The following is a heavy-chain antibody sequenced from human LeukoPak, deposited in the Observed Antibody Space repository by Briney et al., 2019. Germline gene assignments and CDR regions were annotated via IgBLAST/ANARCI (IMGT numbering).Heavy chain of an antibody. CDR3: ARAVAGHPSYYYYMDV. CDR1: GGSISSYY. V-gene: IGHV4-4*07. D-gene: IGHD6-19*01. CDR2: IYTSGST. Sequence: SETLSLTCTVSGGSISSYYWSWIRQPAGKGLEWIGRIYTSGSTNYNPSLKSRVTMSVDTSKNQFSLKLSSVTAADTAVYYCARAVAGHPSYYYYMDVWGKGTTVTISS. J-gene: IGHJ6*03.